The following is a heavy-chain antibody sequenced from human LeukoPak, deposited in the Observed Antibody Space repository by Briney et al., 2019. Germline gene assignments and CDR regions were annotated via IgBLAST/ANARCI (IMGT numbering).Heavy chain of an antibody. CDR2: IKGDGSRK. CDR3: VSRLVPGLS. CDR1: GFTFSECW. J-gene: IGHJ4*02. V-gene: IGHV3-7*01. Sequence: GGSLRLSCAASGFTFSECWMSWVRQAPGKGLEWVASIKGDGSRKYYVDSVKGRFTISRGNAKNSLYLQMNSLRAEDTAVYYCVSRLVPGLSWGQGTLVTVSS. D-gene: IGHD4-11*01.